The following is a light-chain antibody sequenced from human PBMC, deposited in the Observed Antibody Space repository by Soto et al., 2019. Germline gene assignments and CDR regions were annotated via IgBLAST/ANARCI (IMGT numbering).Light chain of an antibody. CDR1: NIGSES. Sequence: SYELTQPPSVSVAPGKTATITCGGNNIGSESVHWYQQKPGQAPVLVIYYDSARPSGIPERFSGSNSGNTATLSITRVEAGDEADYFCQVWDGSSDQQVFGGGTKVT. V-gene: IGLV3-21*04. CDR3: QVWDGSSDQQV. CDR2: YDS. J-gene: IGLJ3*02.